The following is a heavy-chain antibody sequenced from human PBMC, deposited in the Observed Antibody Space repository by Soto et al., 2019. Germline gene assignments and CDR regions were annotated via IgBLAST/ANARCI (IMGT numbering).Heavy chain of an antibody. CDR2: IYYSGGT. J-gene: IGHJ5*02. V-gene: IGHV4-31*03. CDR1: GGSISNSANH. D-gene: IGHD3-10*01. Sequence: QVQLQESGPGLVRPSQTLSLSYTVSGGSISNSANHWSWIRQHPGEGLEWIGYIYYSGGTYYSPSLKGRVTMSIDASKNQFSLKQSSVTAADTAVYYCAKGVRGVPNWFDPWGQGTLVTVSS. CDR3: AKGVRGVPNWFDP.